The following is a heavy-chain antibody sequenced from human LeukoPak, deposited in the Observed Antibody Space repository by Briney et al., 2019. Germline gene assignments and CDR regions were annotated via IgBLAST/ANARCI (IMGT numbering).Heavy chain of an antibody. CDR2: FDPEDGET. V-gene: IGHV1-24*01. CDR3: ATPRSKDAFDI. Sequence: SVKVSCKVPGYTPTELSMHWVRQAPGKGLEGMGGFDPEDGETIYAQKFQGRVTMTEDTSTDTAYMELSSLRSEDTAVYYCATPRSKDAFDIWGQGTMVTVSS. J-gene: IGHJ3*02. CDR1: GYTPTELS.